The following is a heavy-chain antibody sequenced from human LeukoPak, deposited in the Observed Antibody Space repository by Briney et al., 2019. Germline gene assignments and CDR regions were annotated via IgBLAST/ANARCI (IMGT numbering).Heavy chain of an antibody. J-gene: IGHJ2*01. V-gene: IGHV4-59*01. CDR1: GGSIFSYN. CDR2: IYYSGST. Sequence: SETLSLTCTVSGGSIFSYNWSWIRQPPGKGLEWIGYIYYSGSTDYNPSLKSRVTISVDTSKNQFSLKLSSVTAADTAVYYCARGRLVGATRNFDLWGRGTLVTASS. CDR3: ARGRLVGATRNFDL. D-gene: IGHD1-26*01.